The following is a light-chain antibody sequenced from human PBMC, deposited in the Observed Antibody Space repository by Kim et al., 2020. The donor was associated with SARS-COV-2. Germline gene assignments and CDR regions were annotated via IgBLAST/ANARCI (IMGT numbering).Light chain of an antibody. Sequence: PGKTARITCGGNNIGTKSVHWYQQRPGQAPVLVISYDRDRPSGIPERISGSNSGNTATLTISRVEAGDEADYYCQVWDSSDDHHVVFGGGTQLTIL. V-gene: IGLV3-21*04. CDR1: NIGTKS. CDR2: YDR. CDR3: QVWDSSDDHHVV. J-gene: IGLJ2*01.